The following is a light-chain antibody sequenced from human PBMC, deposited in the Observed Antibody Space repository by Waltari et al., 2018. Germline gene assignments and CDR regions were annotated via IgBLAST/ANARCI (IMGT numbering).Light chain of an antibody. Sequence: DIQMTQSPSSLSASVGYRVTITCLAGQTISDYLNWYQQKPGKAPKILIYAASNLQSGVPSRFSGSGSGTDFTLTINSLQSEDFATYYCQQSYSTPLTFGGGTKVEIK. CDR1: QTISDY. V-gene: IGKV1-39*01. CDR2: AAS. J-gene: IGKJ4*01. CDR3: QQSYSTPLT.